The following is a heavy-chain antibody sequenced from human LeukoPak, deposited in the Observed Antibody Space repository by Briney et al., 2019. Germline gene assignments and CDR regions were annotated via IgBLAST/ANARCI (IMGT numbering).Heavy chain of an antibody. V-gene: IGHV3-21*01. CDR3: ARDGDTVLTRGYYYYMDV. CDR2: ISSSSSYI. D-gene: IGHD4-23*01. Sequence: GGSLRLSCAASGFTFSSYSMNWVRQAPGKGLEWVSSISSSSSYIYYADSVKGRFTISRDNARNSLYLQMNSLRAEDTALYYCARDGDTVLTRGYYYYMDVWGKGTTVTVSS. CDR1: GFTFSSYS. J-gene: IGHJ6*03.